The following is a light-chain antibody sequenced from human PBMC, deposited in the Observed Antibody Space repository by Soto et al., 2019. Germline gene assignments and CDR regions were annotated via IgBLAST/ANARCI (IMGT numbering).Light chain of an antibody. CDR1: QSISSW. CDR3: QQYQSYSRT. J-gene: IGKJ1*01. V-gene: IGKV1-5*01. Sequence: DIQMTQSPSTLSASVGDRVTITCRASQSISSWLAWYQQKPGKAPKLLIYDASSWEIGVPSRFSGSGSGTEFTLTISSLKPDDFATYYCQQYQSYSRTFGQGTKVEIK. CDR2: DAS.